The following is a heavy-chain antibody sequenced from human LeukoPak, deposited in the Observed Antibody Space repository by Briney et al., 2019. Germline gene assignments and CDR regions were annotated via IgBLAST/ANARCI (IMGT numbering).Heavy chain of an antibody. CDR3: ARGPWELTVTTPNWFDP. Sequence: GGSLRLSCAASGFTFSSYSMNWVRQAPGKGLECVSYISSSGSSIYYADSVKGRFTISRDNAENSLYLQMNGLRAEDTAVYYCARGPWELTVTTPNWFDPWCQGTLVTVSS. CDR2: ISSSGSSI. V-gene: IGHV3-48*01. J-gene: IGHJ5*02. CDR1: GFTFSSYS. D-gene: IGHD4-11*01.